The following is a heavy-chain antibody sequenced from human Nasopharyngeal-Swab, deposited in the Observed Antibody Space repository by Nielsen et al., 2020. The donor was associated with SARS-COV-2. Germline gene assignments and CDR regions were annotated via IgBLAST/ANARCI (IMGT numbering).Heavy chain of an antibody. Sequence: SVKVSCKASGGTFSSYAISWVRQAPGQGLEWMGGIIPIFGTANYAQKFQGRVTITADESTSTAYMELRSLRSDDTAVYYCARDLTWDWNDPDYYYYMDVWGKGTTVTVSS. V-gene: IGHV1-69*13. J-gene: IGHJ6*03. CDR1: GGTFSSYA. CDR3: ARDLTWDWNDPDYYYYMDV. CDR2: IIPIFGTA. D-gene: IGHD1-1*01.